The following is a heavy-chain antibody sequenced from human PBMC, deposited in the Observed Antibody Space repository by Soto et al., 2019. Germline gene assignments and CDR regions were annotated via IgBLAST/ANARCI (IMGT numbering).Heavy chain of an antibody. Sequence: GGSLRLSCAASGFSFRSYGMHWVRQAPGKGLEWVAVISYDGGNKFYADSVKGRFTISRDNSKNTLYLQMNSLRAEDTAVYYCARDSSSSGDYYYYGMDVWGQGTTVTVSS. CDR3: ARDSSSSGDYYYYGMDV. CDR2: ISYDGGNK. CDR1: GFSFRSYG. D-gene: IGHD6-6*01. V-gene: IGHV3-30*03. J-gene: IGHJ6*02.